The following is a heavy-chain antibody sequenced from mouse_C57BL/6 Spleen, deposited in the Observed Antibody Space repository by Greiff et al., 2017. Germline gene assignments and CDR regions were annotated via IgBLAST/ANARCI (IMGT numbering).Heavy chain of an antibody. V-gene: IGHV1-50*01. CDR1: GYTFTSYW. CDR2: IDPSDSYT. D-gene: IGHD3-2*02. Sequence: VQLQQPGAELVKPGASVKLSCKASGYTFTSYWMQWVKQRPGQGLEWIGEIDPSDSYTNYNQKFKGKATLTVDTSSSTAYMQLSSLTSEDSAVYYCARSDSSGYVWFAYWGQGTLVTVSA. CDR3: ARSDSSGYVWFAY. J-gene: IGHJ3*01.